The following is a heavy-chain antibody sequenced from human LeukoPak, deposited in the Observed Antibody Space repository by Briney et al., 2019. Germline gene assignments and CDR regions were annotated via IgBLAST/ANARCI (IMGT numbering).Heavy chain of an antibody. J-gene: IGHJ5*02. D-gene: IGHD3-10*01. CDR2: IYYSGST. V-gene: IGHV4-59*12. CDR3: ARDDTMVRGRIRWFDP. CDR1: GGSISSYY. Sequence: SETLSLTCTVSGGSISSYYRSWIRQPPGKGLEWIGYIYYSGSTNYNPSLKSRVTISVDTSKNQFSLKLSSVTAADTAVYYCARDDTMVRGRIRWFDPWGQGTLVTVSS.